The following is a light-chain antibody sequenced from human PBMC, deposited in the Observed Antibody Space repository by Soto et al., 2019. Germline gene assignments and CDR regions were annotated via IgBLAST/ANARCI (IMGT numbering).Light chain of an antibody. CDR2: GAS. V-gene: IGKV3-15*01. J-gene: IGKJ1*01. Sequence: EKVMTQSPATLSVSPGERATLSCRASQSVITYLAWYQQKPGQAPRLLISGASTRATGIPARFIGSGSGTDFTLTITSLQSEDFAVYYCQHYNDLPRTFGQGTKVEIK. CDR1: QSVITY. CDR3: QHYNDLPRT.